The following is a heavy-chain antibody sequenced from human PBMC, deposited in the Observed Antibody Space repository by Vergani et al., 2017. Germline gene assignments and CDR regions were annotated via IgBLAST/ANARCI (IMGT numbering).Heavy chain of an antibody. Sequence: QVQLQESGPGLVKASQTLSLTCSVSGAYVGSGGYYWSWVRQRPGMGLDWIGYIYYSGTTYYNPSLESRLTISLDTSENHLSLKLTSVTAADTAVYYCARELSYYYGSGSXDYNPYYYEGMDVWGPGTTVTVSS. CDR3: ARELSYYYGSGSXDYNPYYYEGMDV. V-gene: IGHV4-31*03. CDR2: IYYSGTT. J-gene: IGHJ6*02. CDR1: GAYVGSGGYY. D-gene: IGHD3-10*01.